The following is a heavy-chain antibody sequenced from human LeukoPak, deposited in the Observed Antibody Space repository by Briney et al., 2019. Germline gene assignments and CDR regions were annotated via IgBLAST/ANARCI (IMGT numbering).Heavy chain of an antibody. J-gene: IGHJ4*02. D-gene: IGHD6-13*01. CDR1: GFTFSSYG. V-gene: IGHV3-33*01. Sequence: GGSLRLSCAASGFTFSSYGMHWVRQAPGKGLEWVALIWYDGSNEYYADSVKGRFTISRDNSKNTLYLQMNSLRAEDTAVYFCARFPTYGYTTTWYSDYWGQGTLVTVSS. CDR2: IWYDGSNE. CDR3: ARFPTYGYTTTWYSDY.